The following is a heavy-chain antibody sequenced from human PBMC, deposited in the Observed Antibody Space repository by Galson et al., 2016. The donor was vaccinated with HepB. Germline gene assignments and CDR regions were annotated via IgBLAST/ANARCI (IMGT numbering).Heavy chain of an antibody. D-gene: IGHD2-2*01. J-gene: IGHJ6*03. Sequence: TLSLTCTVSGGSISSGTYYWSWIRQSAGKGLEWIGRIYTSGSTNYSPSLKSRVTISVDTSRNQFSLRLSSVTAADTAVYYCAREVIVVAPASRSYYYYYMDIWGKGTTVTVSS. V-gene: IGHV4-61*02. CDR3: AREVIVVAPASRSYYYYYMDI. CDR2: IYTSGST. CDR1: GGSISSGTYY.